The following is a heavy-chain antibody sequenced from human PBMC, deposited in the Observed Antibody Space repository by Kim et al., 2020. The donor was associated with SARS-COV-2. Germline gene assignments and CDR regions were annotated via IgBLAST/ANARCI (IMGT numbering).Heavy chain of an antibody. J-gene: IGHJ5*02. V-gene: IGHV3-11*05. Sequence: GGSLRLSCAASGFTFSDYYMSWIRQAPGKGLEWVSYISSSSSYTNYADSVKGRFTISRDNAKNSLYLQMNSLRAEDTAVYYCARDHFPRYCSGGSCYSWFDPWGQGTLVTVSS. CDR2: ISSSSSYT. D-gene: IGHD2-15*01. CDR1: GFTFSDYY. CDR3: ARDHFPRYCSGGSCYSWFDP.